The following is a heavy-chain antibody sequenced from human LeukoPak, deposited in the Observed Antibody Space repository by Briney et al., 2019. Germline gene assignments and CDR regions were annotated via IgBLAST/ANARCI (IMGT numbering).Heavy chain of an antibody. CDR1: GSTFSSYW. Sequence: PGGSLRLSCAASGSTFSSYWMSWVRQAPGKGLEWVANIKEDGSEKYYVDSVKGRLTISRDTAKSSLYLRMNSLRAEDTAVYYCARLRAGDYFDYWGQGTLVTVSS. V-gene: IGHV3-7*04. D-gene: IGHD6-19*01. CDR3: ARLRAGDYFDY. CDR2: IKEDGSEK. J-gene: IGHJ4*02.